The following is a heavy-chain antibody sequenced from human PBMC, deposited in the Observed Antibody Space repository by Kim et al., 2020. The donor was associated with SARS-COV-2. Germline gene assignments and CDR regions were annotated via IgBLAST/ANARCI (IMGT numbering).Heavy chain of an antibody. CDR3: GRYPRGEHYDFWSGYFGVGAFDI. V-gene: IGHV3-11*01. Sequence: GGSLRLSCAASGFTFSDYYMSWIRQAPGKGLEWVSYISSSGSTVYYADSVKGRFTISRDNAKNSLYLQMNSLRAEDTAVYYCGRYPRGEHYDFWSGYFGVGAFDIWGQGTMVTVSS. CDR1: GFTFSDYY. CDR2: ISSSGSTV. J-gene: IGHJ3*02. D-gene: IGHD3-3*01.